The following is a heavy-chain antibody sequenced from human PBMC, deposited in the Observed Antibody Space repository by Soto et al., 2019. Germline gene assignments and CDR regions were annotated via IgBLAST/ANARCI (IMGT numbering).Heavy chain of an antibody. Sequence: QVQLQESGPGLVKPSETLSLTCTVSGGSISSYYWSWIRQPPGKGLEWIGYIYYSGSTNYNPSLKSRVTISVDTSKNQFSLKLSSVTAADTAVYYCARGRQQLVNLHAFDIWGQGTMVTVSS. J-gene: IGHJ3*02. CDR1: GGSISSYY. V-gene: IGHV4-59*01. D-gene: IGHD6-13*01. CDR2: IYYSGST. CDR3: ARGRQQLVNLHAFDI.